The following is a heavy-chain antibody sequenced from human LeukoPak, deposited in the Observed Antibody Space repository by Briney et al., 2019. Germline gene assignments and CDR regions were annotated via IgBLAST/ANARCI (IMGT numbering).Heavy chain of an antibody. D-gene: IGHD3-22*01. CDR2: MNPNSGNT. Sequence: ASVKVSCKASGYTFTGYYMHWVRQAPGQGLEWMGWMNPNSGNTGYAQKFQGRVTITRNTSISTAYMELSSLRSEDTAVYYCARVNYYDSSGYNDYWGQGTLVTVSS. CDR3: ARVNYYDSSGYNDY. J-gene: IGHJ4*02. CDR1: GYTFTGYY. V-gene: IGHV1-8*03.